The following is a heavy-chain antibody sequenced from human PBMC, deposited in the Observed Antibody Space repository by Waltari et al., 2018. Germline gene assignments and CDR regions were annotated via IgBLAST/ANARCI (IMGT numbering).Heavy chain of an antibody. Sequence: QVQLQESGPGLVKPSQTLSLTCTVSGGSISSGRYYWSWIRQPAGQGLEWIGRIYTSGSTNYNPSLKSRVTISVDTSKNQFSLKLSSGTAADTAVYYCAKDQAMIGPFFWYYGMDVWGQGTTVTVSS. D-gene: IGHD3-22*01. CDR1: GGSISSGRYY. J-gene: IGHJ6*02. CDR3: AKDQAMIGPFFWYYGMDV. V-gene: IGHV4-61*02. CDR2: IYTSGST.